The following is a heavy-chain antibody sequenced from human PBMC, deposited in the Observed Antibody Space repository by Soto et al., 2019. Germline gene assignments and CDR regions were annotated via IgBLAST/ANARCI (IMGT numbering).Heavy chain of an antibody. CDR2: ISYDGSNK. CDR3: AKDWGLGPAATGYYYYYGMDV. Sequence: GGSLRLSCAASGFTFSSYGMHWVRQAPGKGLEWVAVISYDGSNKYYADSVKGRFTISRDNSKNTLYLQMNSLRAEDTAVYYCAKDWGLGPAATGYYYYYGMDVWGQGTTVTVSS. CDR1: GFTFSSYG. D-gene: IGHD2-15*01. J-gene: IGHJ6*02. V-gene: IGHV3-30*18.